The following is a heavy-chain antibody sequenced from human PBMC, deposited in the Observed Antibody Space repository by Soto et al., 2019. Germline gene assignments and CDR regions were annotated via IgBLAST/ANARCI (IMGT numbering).Heavy chain of an antibody. CDR1: GYSFTSYW. J-gene: IGHJ5*02. V-gene: IGHV5-51*01. CDR2: IYPGDSDT. CDR3: ARTKYRSGGSCYGDYTWFDP. D-gene: IGHD2-15*01. Sequence: GECLKISCKGSGYSFTSYWIGWVRQMRGKGLEWMGIIYPGDSDTRYSPSFQGQVTISADKSISTAYLQWSSLKASDTAMYYCARTKYRSGGSCYGDYTWFDPWGQGSLVTVSS.